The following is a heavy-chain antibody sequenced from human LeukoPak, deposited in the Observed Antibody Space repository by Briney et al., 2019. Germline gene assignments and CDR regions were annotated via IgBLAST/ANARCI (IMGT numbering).Heavy chain of an antibody. V-gene: IGHV4-59*08. CDR2: INYSGGT. J-gene: IGHJ6*02. CDR1: GGSINSYY. CDR3: ARYYYDSSGYSHGMDV. Sequence: PSETLSLTCIVSGGSINSYYWSWIRQPPGKGLEWIGHINYSGGTKYNPSLKSRVTISVDTPKNQFSLKLSSATAADTAVYYCARYYYDSSGYSHGMDVWGQGTTVTVSS. D-gene: IGHD3-22*01.